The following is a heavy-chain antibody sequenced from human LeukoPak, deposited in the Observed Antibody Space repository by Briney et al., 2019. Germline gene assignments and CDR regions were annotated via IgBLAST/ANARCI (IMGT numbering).Heavy chain of an antibody. CDR3: ARDITGSGYPGPYFDY. Sequence: GGSLRLSCAASGFTFSSYSMNWVRQAPGKGLEWVSSISSGSSYIYYADSVKGRFTISRDNAKNSLYLQMNSLRAEDTAVYYCARDITGSGYPGPYFDYWGQGTLVTVSS. V-gene: IGHV3-21*01. J-gene: IGHJ4*02. D-gene: IGHD3-22*01. CDR2: ISSGSSYI. CDR1: GFTFSSYS.